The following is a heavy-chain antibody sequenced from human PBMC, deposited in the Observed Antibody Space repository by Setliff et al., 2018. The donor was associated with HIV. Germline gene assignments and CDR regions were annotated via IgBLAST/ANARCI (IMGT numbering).Heavy chain of an antibody. J-gene: IGHJ3*01. Sequence: HPGGSLRLSCAASEFTYNKYWMRWVRQAPGKGLEWVANIKEDGSEKYYVDSVKGRFTISRDNAKNSLYLQMNSLRAEDTAVYYCARDQLYTKATFDVWGQGTLVT. CDR1: EFTYNKYW. CDR2: IKEDGSEK. V-gene: IGHV3-7*01. D-gene: IGHD3-16*02. CDR3: ARDQLYTKATFDV.